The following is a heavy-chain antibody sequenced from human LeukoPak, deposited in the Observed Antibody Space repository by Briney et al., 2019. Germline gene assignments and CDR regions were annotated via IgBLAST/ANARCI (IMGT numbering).Heavy chain of an antibody. J-gene: IGHJ4*02. D-gene: IGHD5-24*01. CDR3: ARLESSAGDGDY. V-gene: IGHV6-1*01. CDR1: GHSVSSNSAL. CDR2: TYYRSKWYN. Sequence: SQTLSLTCAISGHSVSSNSALWHWITQSPSRGLEWQGRTYYRSKWYNDYAVSVKSRITINPDTSKNQFSLQLNSVTPEDTAVYYCARLESSAGDGDYWGQGILVTVSS.